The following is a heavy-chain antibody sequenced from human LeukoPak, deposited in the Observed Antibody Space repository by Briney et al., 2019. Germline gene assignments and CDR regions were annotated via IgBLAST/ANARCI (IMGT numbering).Heavy chain of an antibody. J-gene: IGHJ4*02. D-gene: IGHD2-2*01. CDR1: DDSISNNRYF. Sequence: SETLSLTCTISDDSISNNRYFWAWIRQPPGTGLEWIGSINYSGRTYYNPSLKSRVTISVDTSKNQFSLKLSSVTAADTAVYYCAKGYCRGNSCYDDRGAFDYWGQGTLVTVSS. V-gene: IGHV4-39*07. CDR3: AKGYCRGNSCYDDRGAFDY. CDR2: INYSGRT.